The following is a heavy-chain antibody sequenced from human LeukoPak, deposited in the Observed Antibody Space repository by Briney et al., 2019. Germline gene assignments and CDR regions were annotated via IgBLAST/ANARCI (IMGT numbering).Heavy chain of an antibody. CDR3: ARALRGGMIVGGRWAFDI. J-gene: IGHJ3*02. D-gene: IGHD3-22*01. V-gene: IGHV4-4*07. CDR1: GGSISSYY. Sequence: RSSQTLSLTCTVSGGSISSYYWSWIRQPAGKGLEWIGRIYTSGSTNYNPSLKSRVTMSVDTSKNQFSLKLSSVPAADTAVYYCARALRGGMIVGGRWAFDIWGQGTMVTVSS. CDR2: IYTSGST.